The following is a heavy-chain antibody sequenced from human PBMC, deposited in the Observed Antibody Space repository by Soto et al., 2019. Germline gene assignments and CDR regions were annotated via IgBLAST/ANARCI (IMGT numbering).Heavy chain of an antibody. Sequence: GGSLRLSCAASGFTFDDYTMHWVRQAPGKGLEWVSLISWDGGSTYYADSVKGRFTISRENSKNSLYLQMNSLRTEDTALYYCAKDIIGYSGGWYVDYYGMDVWGQGTTVTVSS. D-gene: IGHD6-19*01. CDR3: AKDIIGYSGGWYVDYYGMDV. J-gene: IGHJ6*02. CDR1: GFTFDDYT. V-gene: IGHV3-43*01. CDR2: ISWDGGST.